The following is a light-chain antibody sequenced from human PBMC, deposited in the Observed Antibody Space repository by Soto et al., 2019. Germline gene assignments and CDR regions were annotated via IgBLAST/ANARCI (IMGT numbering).Light chain of an antibody. Sequence: EIVVTQYPGTLYLSPGERATLSCRASQSVRSTYLAWYHQKPGQAPRLLIYGASSSATGIAHRFNGGASGADCSRTISILEHEDCAVYYCHQYGSSLPCTFGQGTQVAIK. J-gene: IGKJ1*01. CDR2: GAS. CDR1: QSVRSTY. CDR3: HQYGSSLPCT. V-gene: IGKV3-20*01.